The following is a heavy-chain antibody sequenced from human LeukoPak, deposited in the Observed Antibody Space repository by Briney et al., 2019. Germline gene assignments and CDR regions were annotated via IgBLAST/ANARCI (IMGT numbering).Heavy chain of an antibody. D-gene: IGHD3-3*01. V-gene: IGHV1-69*05. Sequence: ASVKVSCKASGGTFSSYAISWVRQAPGQGLEWMGGIIPIFGTANYAQKFQGRVTITTDESTSTAYMELSSLRSEDTAVYYCARATYYDFWSGYYTAMDYWGQGTLVTVSS. J-gene: IGHJ4*02. CDR1: GGTFSSYA. CDR2: IIPIFGTA. CDR3: ARATYYDFWSGYYTAMDY.